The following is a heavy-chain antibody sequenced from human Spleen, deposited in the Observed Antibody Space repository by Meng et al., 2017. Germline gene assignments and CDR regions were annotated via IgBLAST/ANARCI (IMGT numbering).Heavy chain of an antibody. V-gene: IGHV3-30*01. CDR3: ARDPASSGWGLVNY. CDR1: GFTFSSYA. D-gene: IGHD6-19*01. Sequence: SLKISCAASGFTFSSYAIHWVRQAPGKRLEWVAVISYDGSNKYYADSVKGRFTISRDNSKNTLYLQMNSLRAEDTAVYYCARDPASSGWGLVNYWGQGTLVTVSS. CDR2: ISYDGSNK. J-gene: IGHJ4*02.